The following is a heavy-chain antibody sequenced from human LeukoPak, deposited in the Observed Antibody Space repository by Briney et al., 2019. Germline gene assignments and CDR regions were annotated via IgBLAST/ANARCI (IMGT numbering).Heavy chain of an antibody. V-gene: IGHV2-70*11. CDR3: ARRIWFGDRSISGGMDV. J-gene: IGHJ6*02. Sequence: SGPTLVNPTQTLTLTCTFSGFSLSTSGMWVSWIRQPPGKALEWLARIDWDDDEYYSTSLKTRLTISKDTSKNQVVLTMTNMDPVDTATYYCARRIWFGDRSISGGMDVWGQGTTVTVSS. CDR1: GFSLSTSGMW. CDR2: IDWDDDE. D-gene: IGHD3-10*01.